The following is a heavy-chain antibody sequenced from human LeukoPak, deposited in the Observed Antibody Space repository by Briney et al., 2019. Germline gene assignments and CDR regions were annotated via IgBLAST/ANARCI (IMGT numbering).Heavy chain of an antibody. J-gene: IGHJ3*02. CDR3: AKDQTSPGATTYYDFWSGYYAFDI. V-gene: IGHV3-23*01. CDR1: GFTFSSYA. Sequence: GGSLRLSCAASGFTFSSYAMSWVRQAPGKGLEWVSAISGSGGSTYYADSVKGRFTISRDNSKNTLYLQMNSLRAEDTAVYYCAKDQTSPGATTYYDFWSGYYAFDIWGQGTMVTVSS. D-gene: IGHD3-3*01. CDR2: ISGSGGST.